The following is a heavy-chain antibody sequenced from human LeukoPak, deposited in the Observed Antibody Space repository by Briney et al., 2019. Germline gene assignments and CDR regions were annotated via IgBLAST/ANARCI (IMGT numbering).Heavy chain of an antibody. CDR1: GGSFSGYY. Sequence: PSETLSLTCAVYGGSFSGYYWSWIRQPPGKGLEWIGEINHSGSSNYNPSLKSRVTMSVDTSKNQFSLKLNSVNAAGTAVYYCARHSDPYDYIWGSYRDYYYMDVWGKGTTVTISS. J-gene: IGHJ6*03. V-gene: IGHV4-34*01. CDR2: INHSGSS. D-gene: IGHD3-16*02. CDR3: ARHSDPYDYIWGSYRDYYYMDV.